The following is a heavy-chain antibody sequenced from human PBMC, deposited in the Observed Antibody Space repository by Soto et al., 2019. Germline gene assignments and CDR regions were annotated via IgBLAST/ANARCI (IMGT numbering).Heavy chain of an antibody. V-gene: IGHV3-23*01. CDR3: ASHPGLLWFGPEGAFDI. CDR2: ISGSGGST. J-gene: IGHJ3*02. CDR1: GFTFSSYS. D-gene: IGHD3-10*01. Sequence: GGSLSLSCAASGFTFSSYSMHWVRQAPGKGLEWVSAISGSGGSTYYADSVKGRFTISRDNSKNTLYLQMNSLRAEDTAVYYCASHPGLLWFGPEGAFDIWGQGTMVTVSS.